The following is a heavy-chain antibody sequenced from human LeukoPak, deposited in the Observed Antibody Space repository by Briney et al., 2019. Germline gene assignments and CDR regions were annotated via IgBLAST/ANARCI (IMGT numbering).Heavy chain of an antibody. J-gene: IGHJ4*02. Sequence: GGSLRPSCAVSGFTVSSNYMSWVRQAPGKGLEWVSVSYTGGCTYSAESVKSRFTISRENTKSTLFLQMNSLRAEDTALYNSASGTEDPSYFDYWGQGTLVTVSS. CDR3: ASGTEDPSYFDY. CDR1: GFTVSSNY. V-gene: IGHV3-53*01. CDR2: SYTGGCT.